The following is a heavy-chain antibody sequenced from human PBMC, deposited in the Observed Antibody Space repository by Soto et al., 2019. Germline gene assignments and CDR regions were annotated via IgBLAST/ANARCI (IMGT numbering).Heavy chain of an antibody. D-gene: IGHD6-19*01. CDR3: ARSRHLSSGWYERPFDY. J-gene: IGHJ4*02. V-gene: IGHV1-18*01. Sequence: QGLEWMGWISAYNGNTNYAQKLQGRVTMTTDTSTSTAYMELRSLRSDDTAVYYCARSRHLSSGWYERPFDYWGQGTPVTVSS. CDR2: ISAYNGNT.